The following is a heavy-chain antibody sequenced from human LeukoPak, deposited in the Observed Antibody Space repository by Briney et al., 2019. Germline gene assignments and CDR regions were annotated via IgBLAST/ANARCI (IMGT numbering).Heavy chain of an antibody. J-gene: IGHJ6*02. CDR2: INPNSGGT. D-gene: IGHD3-22*01. CDR1: GYTFTGYY. V-gene: IGHV1-2*02. CDR3: ARDVWSSGYYRYYYYYYGMDV. Sequence: ASVKVSCKASGYTFTGYYMHWVRQAPGQGLEWMGWINPNSGGTNYAQKFQGRVTMTRDTSISTAYMELSRLGSDDTAVYYCARDVWSSGYYRYYYYYYGMDVWGQGTTVTVSS.